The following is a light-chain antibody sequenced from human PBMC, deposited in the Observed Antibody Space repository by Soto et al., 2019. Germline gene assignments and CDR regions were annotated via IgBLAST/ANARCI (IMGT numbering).Light chain of an antibody. CDR2: GAS. J-gene: IGKJ2*01. Sequence: EIVMTQSPATLSVSPGERATLSCMASQSVSSNLAWYQQKPGQAPRLLIYGASTRATGIQARFSGSGSGTEFTLTISSLQSEDFAVYYCQQYNNWPPYTFGQGTKLEI. CDR1: QSVSSN. CDR3: QQYNNWPPYT. V-gene: IGKV3-15*01.